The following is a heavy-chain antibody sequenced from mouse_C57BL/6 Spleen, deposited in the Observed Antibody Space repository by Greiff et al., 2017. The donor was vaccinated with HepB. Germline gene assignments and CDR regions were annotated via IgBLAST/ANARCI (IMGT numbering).Heavy chain of an antibody. CDR3: ARGTWFAY. CDR1: GYSITSGYV. Sequence: EVQLQQSGPGMVKPSQSLSLTCTVTGYSITSGYVWHWIRHFPGNKLEWMGYISYSGSTNYNPSLKSRISFTHNTTRNHFFLKLNSVTTEDTATYCGARGTWFAYWGQGTLVTVSA. J-gene: IGHJ3*01. D-gene: IGHD3-3*01. V-gene: IGHV3-1*01. CDR2: ISYSGST.